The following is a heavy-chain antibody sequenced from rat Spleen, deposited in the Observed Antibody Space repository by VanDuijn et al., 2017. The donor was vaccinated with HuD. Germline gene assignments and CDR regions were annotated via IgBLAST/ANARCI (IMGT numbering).Heavy chain of an antibody. Sequence: EVQLVESDGGLVQPGRSLKLSCAASGFIFSDYGMAWVRQTPTKGLEWVASINTGGGNTYYRGSVKGRFTISRDNAKNTQYLQMASLRSEDTATYYCARGGMLRPFFFEHWGQGVMVTVSS. V-gene: IGHV5S14*01. CDR2: INTGGGNT. CDR3: ARGGMLRPFFFEH. D-gene: IGHD1-6*01. J-gene: IGHJ2*01. CDR1: GFIFSDYG.